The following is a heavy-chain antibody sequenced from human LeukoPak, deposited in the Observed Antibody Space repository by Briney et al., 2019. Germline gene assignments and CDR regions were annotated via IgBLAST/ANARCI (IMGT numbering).Heavy chain of an antibody. Sequence: GGSLRLSCAASGFTFSGSAMHWVRQASGKGLEWVGRIRSKTHTYATAYAASVKGRFTISRDDSKNTAYLQMNSLKTEDTAVYYCARVTRAPTLAAAGTSLYYYYYYYMDVWGKGTTVTISS. CDR1: GFTFSGSA. CDR2: IRSKTHTYAT. V-gene: IGHV3-73*01. CDR3: ARVTRAPTLAAAGTSLYYYYYYYMDV. J-gene: IGHJ6*03. D-gene: IGHD6-13*01.